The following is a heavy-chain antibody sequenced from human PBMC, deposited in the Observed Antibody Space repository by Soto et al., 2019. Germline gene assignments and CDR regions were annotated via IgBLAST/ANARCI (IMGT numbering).Heavy chain of an antibody. CDR2: IDRQHGEL. J-gene: IGHJ4*01. Sequence: GASVKVSCKVSGNSLSKLSIYWVRQAPGKGLECMGGIDRQHGELVYAKGLQGRLTMTEDTPTDTVYMELSSLRSEDTAVYFCAAVHLPPYEFEFPGVVAGAFDYWG. D-gene: IGHD3-10*01. CDR3: AAVHLPPYEFEFPGVVAGAFDY. CDR1: GNSLSKLS. V-gene: IGHV1-24*01.